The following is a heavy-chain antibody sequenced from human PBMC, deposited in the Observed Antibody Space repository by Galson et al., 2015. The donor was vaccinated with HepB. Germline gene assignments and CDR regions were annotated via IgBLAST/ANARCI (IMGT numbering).Heavy chain of an antibody. J-gene: IGHJ2*01. D-gene: IGHD2-2*02. V-gene: IGHV1-18*01. CDR1: GYTFNTHG. CDR2: ISAYNGDT. CDR3: ARVGYCSSTSCYRYFDL. Sequence: SVKVSCKASGYTFNTHGIGWVRQAPGKGLDWMGWISAYNGDTNYAQKFQGRVTMTTDTSTSTAYMELRSLRSDDTAVYYCARVGYCSSTSCYRYFDLWGRGTLVTVSS.